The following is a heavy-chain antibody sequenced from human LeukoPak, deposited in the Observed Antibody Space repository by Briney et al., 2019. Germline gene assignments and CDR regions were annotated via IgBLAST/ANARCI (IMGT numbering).Heavy chain of an antibody. CDR3: ATDRGWRTSGYYLYYFEY. CDR2: IKNDGSEK. V-gene: IGHV3-7*01. J-gene: IGHJ4*02. D-gene: IGHD3-3*01. CDR1: GFTVSSNY. Sequence: GGSLRLSCAASGFTVSSNYMSWVRQAPGKGLEWVASIKNDGSEKYYVDSVRGRYTISRDNTKNSLYLQMSSLRAEDTAVYYCATDRGWRTSGYYLYYFEYWGQGTLVTFSS.